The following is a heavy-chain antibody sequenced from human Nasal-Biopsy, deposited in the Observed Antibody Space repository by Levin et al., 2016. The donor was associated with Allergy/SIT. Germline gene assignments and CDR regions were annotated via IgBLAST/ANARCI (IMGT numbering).Heavy chain of an antibody. CDR1: GASINTSNYY. CDR2: INYSGTT. Sequence: SETLSLTCTVSGASINTSNYYWGWIRQPQGKGLEWIGSINYSGTTYYNATLKSRVTISIDTSRNHFSLKLNSVTAADTALYYCARQSGRYWKRFDPWGQGSLVSVSS. CDR3: ARQSGRYWKRFDP. V-gene: IGHV4-39*01. J-gene: IGHJ5*02. D-gene: IGHD2-15*01.